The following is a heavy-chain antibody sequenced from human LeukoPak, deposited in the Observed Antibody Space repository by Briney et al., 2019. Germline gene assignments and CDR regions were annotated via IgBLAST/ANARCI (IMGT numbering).Heavy chain of an antibody. V-gene: IGHV3-30-3*02. D-gene: IGHD3-22*01. J-gene: IGHJ3*02. CDR3: AKSNYYDSSGYYPPSAFDI. CDR2: ISYNGRTQ. Sequence: GGSLRLSCAASGFTFSSYAMHWVRQAPGKGLEWVAVISYNGRTQYYADSLKGRFTISRDNSKNTLYLQMNSLRAEDTAVYYCAKSNYYDSSGYYPPSAFDIWGQGTMVTVSS. CDR1: GFTFSSYA.